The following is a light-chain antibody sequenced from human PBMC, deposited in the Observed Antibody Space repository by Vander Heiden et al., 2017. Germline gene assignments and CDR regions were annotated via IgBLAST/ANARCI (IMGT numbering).Light chain of an antibody. V-gene: IGLV3-25*03. J-gene: IGLJ2*01. CDR1: ALPKTH. CDR3: QSSDSSRSPV. CDR2: KDD. Sequence: SYELTQPPSVSVSPGQTARITCSGDALPKTHGYWYRVKPGRAPVLVIYKDDERRSGVPERFSGSSSGTTVTLTISGAQAEDEAQYYCQSSDSSRSPVFGGGTKLTVL.